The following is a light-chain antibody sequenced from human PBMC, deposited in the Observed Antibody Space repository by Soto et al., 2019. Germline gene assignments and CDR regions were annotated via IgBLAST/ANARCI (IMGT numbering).Light chain of an antibody. Sequence: QSVLTQPPSVSGAPGQSVTISCTGSSSNIGAGYHVHWYQHLPGTAPKLLIYNNFNRPFGVPSRISGSKSGTSASLAITGLQANDEADYYCQSYDTTLSAGIFGGGTKLTVL. CDR3: QSYDTTLSAGI. J-gene: IGLJ2*01. CDR2: NNF. V-gene: IGLV1-40*01. CDR1: SSNIGAGYH.